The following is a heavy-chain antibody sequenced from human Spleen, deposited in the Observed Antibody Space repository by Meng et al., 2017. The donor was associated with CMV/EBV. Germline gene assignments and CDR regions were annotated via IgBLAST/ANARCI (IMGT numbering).Heavy chain of an antibody. CDR3: AKVQPFSKIRFLETSYFDY. Sequence: SCSTNARRWIRQAPGQGLEWVSTISGGTTTYADSVKGRFTISRDNSKNTLYLQMNSLRAEDTAIYYCAKVQPFSKIRFLETSYFDYWGQGTLVTVSS. CDR2: ISGGTT. D-gene: IGHD3-3*01. V-gene: IGHV3-23*01. CDR1: SCSTNA. J-gene: IGHJ4*02.